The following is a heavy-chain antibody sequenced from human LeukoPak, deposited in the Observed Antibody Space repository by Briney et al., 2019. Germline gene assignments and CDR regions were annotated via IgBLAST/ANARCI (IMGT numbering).Heavy chain of an antibody. CDR1: GGSVSSGSYY. Sequence: SETLSLTCTVSGGSVSSGSYYWSWIRQPAGKGLEWIGRIYTSGSTNYNPSLKSRVTISVDTSKNQFSLKLSSVTAADTAVYYCARDRTARSYGPYYYYYYMDVRGKGTTVTVSS. D-gene: IGHD5-18*01. J-gene: IGHJ6*03. CDR2: IYTSGST. V-gene: IGHV4-61*02. CDR3: ARDRTARSYGPYYYYYYMDV.